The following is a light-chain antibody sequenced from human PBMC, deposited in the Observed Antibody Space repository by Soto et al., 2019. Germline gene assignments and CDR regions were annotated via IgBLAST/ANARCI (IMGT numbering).Light chain of an antibody. V-gene: IGLV2-8*01. CDR3: SSYAGTNNLV. CDR2: EVT. J-gene: IGLJ2*01. CDR1: SSDLGGYNY. Sequence: QSALTQPPSASGSPGQSVTISCTGTSSDLGGYNYVSWYQQYPGKAPRLMIYEVTKRPSGVPDRFSGSKSDNTASLTVSGLQAEDEADYYCSSYAGTNNLVFGGGTQLTVL.